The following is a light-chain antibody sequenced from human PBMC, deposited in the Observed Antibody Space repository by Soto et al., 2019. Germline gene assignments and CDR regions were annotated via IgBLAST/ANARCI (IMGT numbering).Light chain of an antibody. Sequence: QSVLTQPPPASGSPGQSVTISCTGTSSDVGGYNYVSWYQQHPGKAPKLMIYEVNKRPSGVPDRFSGSKSGNTASLTVSGLQAEDEADYYCSSYAGSNNKVFGTGTKVTVL. J-gene: IGLJ1*01. CDR3: SSYAGSNNKV. CDR1: SSDVGGYNY. V-gene: IGLV2-8*01. CDR2: EVN.